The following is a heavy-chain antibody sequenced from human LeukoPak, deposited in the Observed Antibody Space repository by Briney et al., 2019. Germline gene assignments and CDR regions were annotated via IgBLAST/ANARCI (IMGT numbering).Heavy chain of an antibody. Sequence: GGSLRLFCAASGSTFSSYAMHWASQAPGKGMEWVAVISYDGCNKYYADSVKGRFTISRDNSKNTLYLQMNSLRAEDTAVYYCARDSGSGSYYYYYGMDVWGQGTTVTVSS. J-gene: IGHJ6*02. V-gene: IGHV3-30-3*01. CDR2: ISYDGCNK. D-gene: IGHD3-10*01. CDR1: GSTFSSYA. CDR3: ARDSGSGSYYYYYGMDV.